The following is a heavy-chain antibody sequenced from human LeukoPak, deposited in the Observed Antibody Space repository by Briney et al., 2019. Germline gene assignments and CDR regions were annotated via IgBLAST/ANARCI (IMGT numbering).Heavy chain of an antibody. Sequence: GESLKISCKGSGYNFANYWIAWMRQMPGKGLEWVGVIYPGDSDTRYNPSFQGQVTISADKSISTAYLQWSSLKASDTAIYYCARQGVRGVDYWGQGTLVTVSS. CDR1: GYNFANYW. D-gene: IGHD3-10*02. CDR3: ARQGVRGVDY. J-gene: IGHJ4*02. CDR2: IYPGDSDT. V-gene: IGHV5-51*01.